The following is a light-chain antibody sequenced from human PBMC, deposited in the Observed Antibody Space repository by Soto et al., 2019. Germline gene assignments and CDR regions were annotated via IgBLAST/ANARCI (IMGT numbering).Light chain of an antibody. CDR3: QQYNNWPRT. V-gene: IGKV3-15*01. J-gene: IGKJ1*01. CDR2: GAF. CDR1: QSVSSN. Sequence: EIVITQSPATLSVSPGERATLSCRASQSVSSNLAWYQQKPGQAPRLLIYGAFTRATGIPARFSGSGSGTEFTLTISNLQSEDFAVYYCQQYNNWPRTVGQGTKVDIK.